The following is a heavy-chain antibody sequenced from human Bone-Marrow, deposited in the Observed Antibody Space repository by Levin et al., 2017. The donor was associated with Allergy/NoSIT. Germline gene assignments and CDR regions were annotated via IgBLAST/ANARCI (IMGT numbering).Heavy chain of an antibody. D-gene: IGHD1-14*01. CDR3: ARDRGGEPAPGHFDS. Sequence: PGGSLRLSCAGSEFNVVSSYMSWVRQAPGKGLEWVSVIYSGGGTLYADSVKGRFTISRDHSKNTLFLQMNNLRVEDTAVYYCARDRGGEPAPGHFDSWGQGTLVTVSS. CDR1: EFNVVSSY. J-gene: IGHJ4*02. CDR2: IYSGGGT. V-gene: IGHV3-53*01.